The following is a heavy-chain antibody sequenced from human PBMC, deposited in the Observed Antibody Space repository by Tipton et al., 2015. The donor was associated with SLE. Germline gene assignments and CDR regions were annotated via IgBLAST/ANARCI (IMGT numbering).Heavy chain of an antibody. V-gene: IGHV3-30*02. Sequence: GSLRLSCAASGFTFSSYGMHWVRQAPGKGLEWVAFIRYDGSNKYYADSVKGRFTISRDNSKNTLYLQMNSLRAEDTAVYYCAREFIAAAGEDYWGQGTLVTVSS. CDR3: AREFIAAAGEDY. CDR2: IRYDGSNK. D-gene: IGHD6-13*01. CDR1: GFTFSSYG. J-gene: IGHJ4*02.